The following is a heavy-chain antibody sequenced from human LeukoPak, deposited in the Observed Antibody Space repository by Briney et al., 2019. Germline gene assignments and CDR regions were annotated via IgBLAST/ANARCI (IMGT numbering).Heavy chain of an antibody. CDR3: ARGDSGYSSGWYVC. Sequence: SETLSLTCTVSGGSISSSSYYWGWIRQPPGKGLEWTGSIYYSGSTYYNPSLKSRVTISVDTSKNQFSLKLSSVTAADTAVYYCARGDSGYSSGWYVCRGQGTLVTVSS. J-gene: IGHJ4*02. D-gene: IGHD6-19*01. CDR1: GGSISSSSYY. V-gene: IGHV4-39*01. CDR2: IYYSGST.